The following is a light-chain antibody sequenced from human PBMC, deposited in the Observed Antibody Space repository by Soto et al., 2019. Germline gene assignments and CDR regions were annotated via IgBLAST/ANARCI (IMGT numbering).Light chain of an antibody. J-gene: IGLJ3*02. CDR1: SSNIGTGFD. V-gene: IGLV1-40*01. CDR2: GNT. Sequence: QSALTQPPSVSGAPGQRVTISCTGSSSNIGTGFDVHWYQQLPGTAPKVLIYGNTNRPSGVPDRFSGSKSGTSASLAITGLQADDEGDYYCQSFDSSLSDWVFGGGTKLTVL. CDR3: QSFDSSLSDWV.